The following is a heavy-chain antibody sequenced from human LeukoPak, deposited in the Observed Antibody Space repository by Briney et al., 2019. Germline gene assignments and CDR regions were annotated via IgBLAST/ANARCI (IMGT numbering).Heavy chain of an antibody. Sequence: LPGGSLRLSCAASGFTFSSYAMNWVRQAPGKGLEWVSAISGSGGSTYYADSVKGRFTISRDNSKNTLYLQMNSLRAEDTAVYYCAKDYDFWSGYFTWGQGTLVTVSS. CDR1: GFTFSSYA. CDR3: AKDYDFWSGYFT. D-gene: IGHD3-3*01. J-gene: IGHJ5*02. V-gene: IGHV3-23*01. CDR2: ISGSGGST.